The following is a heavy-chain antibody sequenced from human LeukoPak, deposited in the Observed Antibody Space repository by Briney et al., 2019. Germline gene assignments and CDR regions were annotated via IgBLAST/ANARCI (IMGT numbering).Heavy chain of an antibody. CDR2: ITAYNDNT. Sequence: ASVKVSYKASGYTFTSYGISWVRQAPGQGLERMGWITAYNDNTNYAQKLQGRVTMTTDTSTSTAYMELRSLRSDDTAVYYCARALLWFGEPSHIDYWGQGTLVTASS. D-gene: IGHD3-10*01. CDR1: GYTFTSYG. V-gene: IGHV1-18*01. CDR3: ARALLWFGEPSHIDY. J-gene: IGHJ4*02.